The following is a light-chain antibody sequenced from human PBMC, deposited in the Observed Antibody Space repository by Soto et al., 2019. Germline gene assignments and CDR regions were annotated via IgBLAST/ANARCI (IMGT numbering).Light chain of an antibody. CDR3: QTCGTGSQGV. V-gene: IGLV4-69*01. CDR1: SGHSSYA. J-gene: IGLJ3*02. CDR2: LNSDGSH. Sequence: QLVLTQSPSASASLGASVKLTCTLSSGHSSYAIAWHQQQPEKGPRYLMKLNSDGSHSKGDGIPDRFSGSSSGAERYLTISSLQSEDEADYYCQTCGTGSQGVFGGGTKVTVL.